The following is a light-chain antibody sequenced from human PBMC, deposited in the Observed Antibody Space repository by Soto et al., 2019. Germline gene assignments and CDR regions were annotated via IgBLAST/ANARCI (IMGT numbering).Light chain of an antibody. CDR1: QPIDRY. J-gene: IGKJ3*01. CDR3: QQSYNAPFN. Sequence: IQMTQSPSSLSASVGDTVTITCRASQPIDRYLNWVQQKSGQAPKLLMNAASTLRSGVPSRFSASGSGTDFPLTISSLQHEDYATYYCQQSYNAPFNFGPGTKVDIK. V-gene: IGKV1-39*01. CDR2: AAS.